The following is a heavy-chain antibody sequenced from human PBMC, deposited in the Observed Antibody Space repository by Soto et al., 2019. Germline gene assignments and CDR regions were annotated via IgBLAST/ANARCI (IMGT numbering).Heavy chain of an antibody. CDR3: ARGLAPRGKYSSSSVWFDP. CDR1: GYTFTSYG. Sequence: QVQLVQSGAEVKKPGASVKVSCKASGYTFTSYGISWVRQAPGQGLEWMGWISAYNGNTNYAQKLQGRVTMTTDTSTRTAYMELRSLRSDDTAVYYCARGLAPRGKYSSSSVWFDPWGQGTLVTVSS. CDR2: ISAYNGNT. D-gene: IGHD6-6*01. J-gene: IGHJ5*02. V-gene: IGHV1-18*01.